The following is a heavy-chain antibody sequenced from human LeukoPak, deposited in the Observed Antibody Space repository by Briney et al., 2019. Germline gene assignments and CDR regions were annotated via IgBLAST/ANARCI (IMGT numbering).Heavy chain of an antibody. V-gene: IGHV4-34*01. CDR1: GGSFSGYY. CDR2: INHSGST. CDR3: APHSSGRPNWFDP. J-gene: IGHJ5*02. Sequence: PSETLSLTCAVYGGSFSGYYWSWIRQPPGKGLEWIGEINHSGSTNYNPSLKSRVTISVDTSKNQFSLKLSSVTAADTAVYYCAPHSSGRPNWFDPWGQGTLVTVSS. D-gene: IGHD6-19*01.